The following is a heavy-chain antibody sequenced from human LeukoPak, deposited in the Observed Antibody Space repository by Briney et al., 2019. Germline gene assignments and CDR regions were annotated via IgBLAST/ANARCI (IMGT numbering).Heavy chain of an antibody. CDR1: GFSFSTSW. D-gene: IGHD6-25*01. J-gene: IGHJ3*02. Sequence: GGSLRLSCAASGFSFSTSWMHWVRHTPEKGLVRVSRINSDGSSTSYADSVKGRFTISRDNAKNTLYLQMNSLRAEDTAVYYCARRSAAKDALDIWGQGTMVTVPS. V-gene: IGHV3-74*01. CDR3: ARRSAAKDALDI. CDR2: INSDGSST.